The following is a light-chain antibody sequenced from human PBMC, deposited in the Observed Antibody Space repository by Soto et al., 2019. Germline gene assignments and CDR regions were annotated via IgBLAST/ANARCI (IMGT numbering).Light chain of an antibody. CDR1: QSISSW. J-gene: IGKJ1*01. CDR2: DAS. CDR3: QQYNSPRRT. V-gene: IGKV1-5*01. Sequence: DIQMTQSPSTLSASVGARVTITCRASQSISSWLAWYQQKPGKAPKLLIYDASSLESGVPSRFSGSGSGTEFTLTISSLQPDDFATYYCQQYNSPRRTFGQGTKVEIK.